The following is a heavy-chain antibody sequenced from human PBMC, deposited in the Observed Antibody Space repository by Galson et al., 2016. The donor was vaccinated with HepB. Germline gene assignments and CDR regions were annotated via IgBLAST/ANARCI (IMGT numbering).Heavy chain of an antibody. J-gene: IGHJ4*02. D-gene: IGHD2-8*01. CDR2: IDPSDTYT. CDR1: GYRLTSYW. CDR3: ARQTSCVDVFNY. Sequence: QSGAEVKKPGESLRISCKGSGYRLTSYWISWVRQRPGKGLEWMGRIDPSDTYTYYSPSFQGHVTMSVDKSISTAYLQWSRLKASDTAMYYCARQTSCVDVFNYWGQGTLVTVSS. V-gene: IGHV5-10-1*01.